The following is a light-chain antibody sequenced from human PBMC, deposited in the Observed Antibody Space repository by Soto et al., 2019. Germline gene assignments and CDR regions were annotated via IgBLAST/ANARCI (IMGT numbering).Light chain of an antibody. CDR3: NSYTRFSTYV. V-gene: IGLV2-14*01. Sequence: QSAQTQPASVSGSPGQSITISCTGASSDVGLYDFVSWYQHHPGKAPKLLIFEVSYRPSGVSSRFSGSKSGNTASLTISGLQAEDEADYYCNSYTRFSTYVFGTGTKLTVL. CDR1: SSDVGLYDF. CDR2: EVS. J-gene: IGLJ1*01.